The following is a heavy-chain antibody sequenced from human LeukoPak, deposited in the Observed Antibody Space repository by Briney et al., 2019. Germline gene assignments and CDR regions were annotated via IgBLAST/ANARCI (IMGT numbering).Heavy chain of an antibody. CDR2: IYYSGST. V-gene: IGHV4-59*01. Sequence: SETLSLTCTVSGGSISSYYWSWIRRPPGKGLEWIGYIYYSGSTNYNPSLKSRVTISVDTSKNQFSLKLSSVTAADTAVYYCARGGPDYGDYLDYWGQGTLVTVSS. CDR1: GGSISSYY. D-gene: IGHD4-17*01. J-gene: IGHJ4*02. CDR3: ARGGPDYGDYLDY.